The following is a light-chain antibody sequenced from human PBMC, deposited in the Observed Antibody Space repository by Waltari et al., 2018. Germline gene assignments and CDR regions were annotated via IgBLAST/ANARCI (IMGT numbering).Light chain of an antibody. Sequence: EIVMTQSPATLSVSPGERATLPCRASQSVSSNLAWYQQKPGQAPRLLIYDASTRATGIPARFSGSGSGTEFTLTIGSLQSEDFAIYYCQQYNNWPPLTFGGGTKVEIK. V-gene: IGKV3-15*01. CDR1: QSVSSN. CDR2: DAS. J-gene: IGKJ4*01. CDR3: QQYNNWPPLT.